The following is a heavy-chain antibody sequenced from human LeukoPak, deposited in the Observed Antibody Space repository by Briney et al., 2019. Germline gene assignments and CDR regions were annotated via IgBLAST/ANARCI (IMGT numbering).Heavy chain of an antibody. CDR1: GYSFTNSW. V-gene: IGHV5-10-1*01. CDR3: ARHDSGGDISPY. J-gene: IGHJ4*02. D-gene: IGHD3-9*01. Sequence: ESLKISCKVSGYSFTNSWISWVRQLPGKGLEWMGRIDPSDSYTNYSPSFEGHVTISADKSISTAYLQWSSLKASDTAMYYCARHDSGGDISPYWGQGTLVTVSS. CDR2: IDPSDSYT.